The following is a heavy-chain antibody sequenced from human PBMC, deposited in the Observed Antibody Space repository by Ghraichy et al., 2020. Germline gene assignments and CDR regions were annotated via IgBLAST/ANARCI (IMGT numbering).Heavy chain of an antibody. CDR2: IEYTGST. CDR3: ARYIRMGDYFFDY. Sequence: ESLNISCTVSGGSISSNSYYWGWIRQPPGKGLEWIGSIEYTGSTYYNPSLKRRVTISVDTSKNQFSLKLSSVTAADTAVYYCARYIRMGDYFFDYWGQGTLVTVSS. V-gene: IGHV4-39*01. J-gene: IGHJ4*02. CDR1: GGSISSNSYY. D-gene: IGHD3-16*01.